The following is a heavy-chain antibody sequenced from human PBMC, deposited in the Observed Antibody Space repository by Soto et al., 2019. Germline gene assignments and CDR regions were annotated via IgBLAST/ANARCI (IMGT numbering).Heavy chain of an antibody. V-gene: IGHV3-30-3*01. Sequence: GSLTLSCAASGFTFSSYAMHWVRQAPGKGLEWVAVISYDGSKKYYADSVKGRFTISRDNSKSTLYLQMNSLRPEDTAVYYCARLLRNIAVAGPLDYWGQGTLVTVSS. CDR3: ARLLRNIAVAGPLDY. J-gene: IGHJ4*02. CDR1: GFTFSSYA. D-gene: IGHD6-19*01. CDR2: ISYDGSKK.